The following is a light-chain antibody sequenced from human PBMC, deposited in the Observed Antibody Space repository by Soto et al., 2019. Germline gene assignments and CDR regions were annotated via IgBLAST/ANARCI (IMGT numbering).Light chain of an antibody. Sequence: EIVLTQSPATLSLSPGERATLSCRASRSVGSHLAWYQQKPGQPPRLLMYDASNRATGIPARFSGSGSGTGFTLTISTLEPEDVAVYYCQQRSNWPPYTFCQGTKLEIK. V-gene: IGKV3-11*01. J-gene: IGKJ2*01. CDR1: RSVGSH. CDR3: QQRSNWPPYT. CDR2: DAS.